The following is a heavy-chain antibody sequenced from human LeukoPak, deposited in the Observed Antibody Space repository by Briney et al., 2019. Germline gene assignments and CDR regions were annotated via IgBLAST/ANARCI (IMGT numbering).Heavy chain of an antibody. CDR2: IYYSGST. Sequence: SETLSLTCTVSGGSISCYYWSWIRQPPGKGLEWIGYIYYSGSTNYNPSLKRQVTISVDTSKNQFSLKLSSVSAADTAVYYCARAEGASAYYYDSSGPTPFDPWGQGTLVTVSS. CDR3: ARAEGASAYYYDSSGPTPFDP. J-gene: IGHJ5*02. V-gene: IGHV4-59*01. D-gene: IGHD3-22*01. CDR1: GGSISCYY.